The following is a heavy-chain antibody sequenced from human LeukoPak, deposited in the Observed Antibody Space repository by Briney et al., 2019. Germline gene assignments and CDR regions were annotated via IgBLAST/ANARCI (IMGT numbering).Heavy chain of an antibody. J-gene: IGHJ5*02. CDR2: TSGSGGST. V-gene: IGHV3-23*01. D-gene: IGHD6-13*01. Sequence: GGSLRLSCAASGFTFSTYSMNWVRQAPGKGLEWVSATSGSGGSTYYADSVKGRFTISRDNSKNTLYLQMNSLRAEDTAVYYCAKENIAAAGTAWGQGTLVTVSS. CDR1: GFTFSTYS. CDR3: AKENIAAAGTA.